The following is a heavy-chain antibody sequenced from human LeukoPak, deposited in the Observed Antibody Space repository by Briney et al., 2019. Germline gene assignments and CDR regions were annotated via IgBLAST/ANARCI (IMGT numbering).Heavy chain of an antibody. J-gene: IGHJ4*02. CDR3: ATSLGPLAEY. D-gene: IGHD7-27*01. Sequence: GGSLRLSCAASGFAFSSNWMHWVRLTPGKGLVWVSRINSGGSGTSYADSVEGRFTISRDNAKNTLYLQMNSLKGEDAAVYYCATSLGPLAEYWGRGTLVTVSS. CDR1: GFAFSSNW. CDR2: INSGGSGT. V-gene: IGHV3-74*01.